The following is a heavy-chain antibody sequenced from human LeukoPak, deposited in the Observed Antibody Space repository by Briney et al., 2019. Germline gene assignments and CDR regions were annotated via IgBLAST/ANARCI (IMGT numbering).Heavy chain of an antibody. CDR2: ISGSGGST. CDR3: ASYIAAAGRGFDY. CDR1: GFTFSSYA. D-gene: IGHD6-13*01. Sequence: GGSLRLSWAASGFTFSSYAMSWVRQAPGKGLEWVSGISGSGGSTYYADSVKGRFTISRDNSKNTLYLQMNSLRAEDTAVYYCASYIAAAGRGFDYWGQGTLVTVSS. V-gene: IGHV3-23*01. J-gene: IGHJ4*02.